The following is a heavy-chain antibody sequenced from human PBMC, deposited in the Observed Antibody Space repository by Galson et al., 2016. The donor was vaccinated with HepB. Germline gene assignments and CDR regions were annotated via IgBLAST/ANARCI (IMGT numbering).Heavy chain of an antibody. D-gene: IGHD6-19*01. V-gene: IGHV1-69*06. J-gene: IGHJ4*02. CDR2: VIPLFGTA. Sequence: SVKVSCKASGGTFANYAMNWVREAPGQGLEWVGGVIPLFGTASYAEKFQDRVTITADKSTSTTYMELRSLRSDDTALYYCESRSGPDDFWGQGTLVTVSS. CDR1: GGTFANYA. CDR3: ESRSGPDDF.